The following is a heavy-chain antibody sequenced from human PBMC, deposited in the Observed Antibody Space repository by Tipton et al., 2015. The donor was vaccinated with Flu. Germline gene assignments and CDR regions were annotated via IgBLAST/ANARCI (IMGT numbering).Heavy chain of an antibody. CDR2: ITSSSTYV. CDR3: ASLFEVLWFGGPWAF. Sequence: SLRLSCVASGFTFSSYSMNWVRQAPGKGLEWVSSITSSSTYVYYADSVKGRFTISRDNAKNSLYLQMNSLRDEDTSVYHCASLFEVLWFGGPWAFWGQGTLVTVSS. CDR1: GFTFSSYS. D-gene: IGHD3-10*01. J-gene: IGHJ4*02. V-gene: IGHV3-21*01.